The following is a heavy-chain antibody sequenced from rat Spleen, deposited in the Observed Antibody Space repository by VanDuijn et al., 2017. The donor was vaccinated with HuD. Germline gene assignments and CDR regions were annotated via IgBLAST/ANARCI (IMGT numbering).Heavy chain of an antibody. V-gene: IGHV5-27*01. CDR3: TREETLYWYFDF. CDR1: GFTFTNYG. CDR2: ISTSGGST. Sequence: EVQLVESGGGLVQPGRSLKLSCAASGFTFTNYGVAWVRQAPTKGLEWVASISTSGGSTYYRDSVKGRFTISRDNAKSTLYLQMNSLRSEDTATYYCTREETLYWYFDFWGPGTMVTVSS. D-gene: IGHD3-4*01. J-gene: IGHJ1*01.